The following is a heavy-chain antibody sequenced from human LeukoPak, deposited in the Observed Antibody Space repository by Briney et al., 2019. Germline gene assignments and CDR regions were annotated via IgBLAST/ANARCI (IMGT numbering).Heavy chain of an antibody. CDR1: GFTFSSYG. D-gene: IGHD3-10*01. Sequence: HPGRSLRLSCAASGFTFSSYGMHWVRQAPGKGLEWVAVISYDGSNKYYADSVKGRFTISRDNSKNTLYLQMNSLRAEDTALYYCAKSDLWFGELLGYWGQGTLVTVSS. CDR2: ISYDGSNK. J-gene: IGHJ4*02. V-gene: IGHV3-30*18. CDR3: AKSDLWFGELLGY.